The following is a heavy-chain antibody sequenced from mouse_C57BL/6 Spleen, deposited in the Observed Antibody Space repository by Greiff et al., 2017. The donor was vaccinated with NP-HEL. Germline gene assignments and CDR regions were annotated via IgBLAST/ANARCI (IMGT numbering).Heavy chain of an antibody. CDR1: GYTFTSYG. V-gene: IGHV1-81*01. CDR2: IYPRSGNT. Sequence: QVQLKESGAELARPGASVKLSCKASGYTFTSYGISWVKQRTGQGLEWIGEIYPRSGNTYYNEKFKGKATLTADKSSSTAYLELRSLTSADSAVYFCARGGNYDFPWAYWGQGSMVTVAA. D-gene: IGHD2-4*01. J-gene: IGHJ3*01. CDR3: ARGGNYDFPWAY.